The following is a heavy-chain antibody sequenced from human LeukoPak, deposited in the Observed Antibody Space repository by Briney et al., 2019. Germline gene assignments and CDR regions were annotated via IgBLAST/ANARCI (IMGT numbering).Heavy chain of an antibody. CDR2: IYHSGST. CDR3: ARDGGYSYGYFDY. V-gene: IGHV4-38-2*02. J-gene: IGHJ4*02. D-gene: IGHD5-18*01. Sequence: SETLSLTCTVSGYSISSGYYWGWIRQPPGKGLEWIGYIYHSGSTYYNPSLKSRVTISVDRSKNQFSLKLSSVTAANTAVYYCARDGGYSYGYFDYWGQGTLVTVSS. CDR1: GYSISSGYY.